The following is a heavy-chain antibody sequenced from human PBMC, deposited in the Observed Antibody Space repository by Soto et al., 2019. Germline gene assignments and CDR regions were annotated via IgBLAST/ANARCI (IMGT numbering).Heavy chain of an antibody. CDR3: AREGITMVRGVQEMNYYYYYGMDV. J-gene: IGHJ6*02. CDR1: GGSISSSNW. D-gene: IGHD3-10*01. Sequence: PSETLSLTCAVSGGSISSSNWWSWVRQPPGKGLEWIGGIYHSGSTNYNPSLKSRVTISVDQSKNQFSLTPSSVTAADTAVYYCAREGITMVRGVQEMNYYYYYGMDVWGQGTTVNVSS. V-gene: IGHV4-4*02. CDR2: IYHSGST.